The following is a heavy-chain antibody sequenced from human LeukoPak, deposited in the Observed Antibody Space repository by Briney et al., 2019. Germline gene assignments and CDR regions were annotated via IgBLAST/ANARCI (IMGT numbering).Heavy chain of an antibody. Sequence: SETLSLTCSVSGGSIGSYHWSWTRQPPGKGLEWIGHVHYTWNTKYNPSLTGRVSISLDRSKNQFSLSLSSLTAADTAVYYCARVASKGGMDVWGQGTAVIVSS. V-gene: IGHV4-59*01. J-gene: IGHJ6*02. CDR2: VHYTWNT. CDR3: ARVASKGGMDV. CDR1: GGSIGSYH.